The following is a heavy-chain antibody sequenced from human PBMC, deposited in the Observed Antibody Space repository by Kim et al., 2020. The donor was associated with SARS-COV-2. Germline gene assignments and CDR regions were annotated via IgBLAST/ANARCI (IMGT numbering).Heavy chain of an antibody. CDR3: ARDPDDYGDSHSRTGVMDV. CDR2: INPSGGST. D-gene: IGHD4-17*01. CDR1: GYTFTSYY. V-gene: IGHV1-46*01. J-gene: IGHJ6*02. Sequence: ASVKVSCKASGYTFTSYYMHWVRQAPGQGLEWMGIINPSGGSTSYAQKFQGRVTMTRDTSTSTVYMELSSLRSEDTAVYYCARDPDDYGDSHSRTGVMDVWGQGTTVTVSS.